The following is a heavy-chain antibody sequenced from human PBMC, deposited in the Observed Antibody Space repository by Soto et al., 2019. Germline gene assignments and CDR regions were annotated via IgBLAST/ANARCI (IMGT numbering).Heavy chain of an antibody. CDR3: ARRSSGWYFDY. CDR1: GFTFSSYA. V-gene: IGHV3-23*01. J-gene: IGHJ4*02. D-gene: IGHD6-19*01. Sequence: EVQLLESGGGLVQPGGSLRLSCAASGFTFSSYAMNWVRQAPGKGLEWVSVISGSGGSTYYADSVKGRFTISRDNSKNTLDLQMNSLRAEDTAVYYCARRSSGWYFDYWRQGTLVTVSS. CDR2: ISGSGGST.